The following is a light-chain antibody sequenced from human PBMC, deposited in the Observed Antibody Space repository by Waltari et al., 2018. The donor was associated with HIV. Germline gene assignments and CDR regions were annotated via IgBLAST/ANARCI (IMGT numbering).Light chain of an antibody. V-gene: IGKV3-20*01. CDR3: QQYGGSHWT. CDR2: GAS. Sequence: EIVLTQSPGTLSLSPGERATLSCRARQSVSSSYLGWYQQRPGQAPRLLIYGASGRATDIPDRFSGSGSGTEFTLTIDRLEPEDFAVYYCQQYGGSHWTFGQGTRVEVK. J-gene: IGKJ1*01. CDR1: QSVSSSY.